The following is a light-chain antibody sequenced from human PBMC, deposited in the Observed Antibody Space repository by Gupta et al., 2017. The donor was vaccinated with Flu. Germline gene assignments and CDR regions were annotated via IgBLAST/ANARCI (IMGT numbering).Light chain of an antibody. Sequence: DIVMTQSPASLAVSLGERATINCKSSQSILYSSNNKNYLAWYQQKPGQPPKLLIYWASTRASGVPDRFSGSASGTDFTLTISSLQAEDVAVYYCQQYYGTPYSFGQGTKLEIK. J-gene: IGKJ2*03. CDR2: WAS. CDR1: QSILYSSNNKNY. CDR3: QQYYGTPYS. V-gene: IGKV4-1*01.